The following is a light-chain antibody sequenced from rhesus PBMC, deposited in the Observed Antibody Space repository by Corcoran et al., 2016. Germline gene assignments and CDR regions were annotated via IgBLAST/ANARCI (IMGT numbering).Light chain of an antibody. V-gene: IGKV3-24*04. J-gene: IGKJ2*01. CDR3: QQSSNLYS. CDR1: QSVGSY. Sequence: ETVVTQSPATLALSPGERATLSCRASQSVGSYLAWYQQKPGQAPRLLIYGASSRATCNPDRFSGSGSETDFTLTISSLEPEDVGVYYCQQSSNLYSFGQGTKVEIK. CDR2: GAS.